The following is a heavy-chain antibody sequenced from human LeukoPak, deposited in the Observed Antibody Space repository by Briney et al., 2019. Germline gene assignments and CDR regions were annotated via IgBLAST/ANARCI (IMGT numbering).Heavy chain of an antibody. CDR3: ARGRSITILRGVAISDGFDI. CDR2: IATSSDYI. J-gene: IGHJ3*02. D-gene: IGHD3-10*01. CDR1: GFTFSSYE. Sequence: PGGSLRLSCAASGFTFSSYEMNWVRQAPGKGLEWVSSIATSSDYIYYAGSVKGRFTISRDNAKNSLYLHMNSLRPDDTAVCYCARGRSITILRGVAISDGFDIWGQGTKVTVS. V-gene: IGHV3-21*06.